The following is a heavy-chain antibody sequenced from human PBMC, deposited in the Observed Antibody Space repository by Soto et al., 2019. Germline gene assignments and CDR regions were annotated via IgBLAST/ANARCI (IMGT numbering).Heavy chain of an antibody. CDR3: PRQARLLWFGESTLNWFDP. CDR1: GGSISSSSYY. CDR2: IYYSGST. Sequence: QLQLQESGPGLVKPSETLSLTCTVSGGSISSSSYYWGWIRQPPGKGLEWIGSIYYSGSTYYNPSLKSRVTISVDTSKNQFSLKLSSVTAADTAVYYCPRQARLLWFGESTLNWFDPWGQGTLVTVSS. J-gene: IGHJ5*02. V-gene: IGHV4-39*01. D-gene: IGHD3-10*01.